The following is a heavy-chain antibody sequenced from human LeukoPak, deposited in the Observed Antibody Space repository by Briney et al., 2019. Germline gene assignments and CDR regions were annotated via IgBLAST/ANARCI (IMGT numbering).Heavy chain of an antibody. D-gene: IGHD5-12*01. V-gene: IGHV3-7*01. CDR3: GREHSGYDWE. CDR1: GFTFSTHW. J-gene: IGHJ4*02. CDR2: INPDGSER. Sequence: PGGSLRLSCAASGFTFSTHWMSWVRKAPGKGLEWVTNINPDGSERHYVDSVEGRFTISRDNAKNSLFLQMNSLRAGDTAVYYCGREHSGYDWEWGQGTLVTVSS.